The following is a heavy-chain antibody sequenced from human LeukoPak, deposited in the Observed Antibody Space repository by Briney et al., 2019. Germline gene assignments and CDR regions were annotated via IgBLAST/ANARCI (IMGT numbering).Heavy chain of an antibody. V-gene: IGHV1-69*06. CDR1: GGTFSNYV. Sequence: SVKVSCKASGGTFSNYVIRWVRQARGQGLECMGGIIPLYDTANYAQKFQGRVTITADKSTSTFYMELSSLRSEDTAVYFCARRYCTNGVCYHDRGAFDIWGQGTMVIVSS. J-gene: IGHJ3*02. CDR2: IIPLYDTA. D-gene: IGHD2-8*01. CDR3: ARRYCTNGVCYHDRGAFDI.